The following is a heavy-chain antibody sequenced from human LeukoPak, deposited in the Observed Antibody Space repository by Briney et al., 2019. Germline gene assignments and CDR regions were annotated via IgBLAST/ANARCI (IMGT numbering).Heavy chain of an antibody. CDR1: EYTFTGYY. Sequence: ASVKVSCKTSEYTFTGYYMHWVRQAPGQGLEWMGWINPNNGGTNYAQKFQGRVTMTRDTSISTAYMELSRLRSDDTAVYYCARVPQDDYGDYVGEFYIFDYWGQGTLVTVSS. CDR2: INPNNGGT. D-gene: IGHD4-17*01. V-gene: IGHV1-2*02. CDR3: ARVPQDDYGDYVGEFYIFDY. J-gene: IGHJ4*02.